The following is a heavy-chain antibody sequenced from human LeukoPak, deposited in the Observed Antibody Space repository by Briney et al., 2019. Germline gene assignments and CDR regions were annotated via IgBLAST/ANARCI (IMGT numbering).Heavy chain of an antibody. V-gene: IGHV4-59*01. CDR2: IYHSGST. Sequence: SETLSLTCTVSGGSISNYYWSWIRQPPGKGLEWIGYIYHSGSTNYNPSLKSRVTISVDTSKNQFSLRLSSVTAADTAVYYCARDGYSGNDGLWGQGTLVTVSS. CDR1: GGSISNYY. J-gene: IGHJ4*02. D-gene: IGHD5-12*01. CDR3: ARDGYSGNDGL.